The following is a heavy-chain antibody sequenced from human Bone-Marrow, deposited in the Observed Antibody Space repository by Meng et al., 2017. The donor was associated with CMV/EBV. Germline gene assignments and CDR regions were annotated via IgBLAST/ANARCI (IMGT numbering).Heavy chain of an antibody. J-gene: IGHJ3*02. Sequence: SDTLSLTCTVSGGSISSSSYYWGWIRQPPGKGLEWIGSIYYSGSTYYNPSLKSRVTISVDTSKNQFSLKLSSVTAADTAVYYCAGDIVVVPAAAGAFDIWGPGKRV. CDR3: AGDIVVVPAAAGAFDI. CDR1: GGSISSSSYY. V-gene: IGHV4-39*01. CDR2: IYYSGST. D-gene: IGHD2-2*01.